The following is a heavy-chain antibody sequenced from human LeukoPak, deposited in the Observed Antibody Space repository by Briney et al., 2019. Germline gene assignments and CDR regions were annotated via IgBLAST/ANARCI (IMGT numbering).Heavy chain of an antibody. V-gene: IGHV3-64D*09. Sequence: GGSLRLSCSASLFTLRRYAMYWVRQAPGEGREYVSPITVVGLTTHTAHSVKGRITLSRDNSPNTQFLYMSRLRAEKTPLFYSLKAPSAGPRGHHGMDVWGQGTTVTVSS. J-gene: IGHJ6*02. D-gene: IGHD6-13*01. CDR2: ITVVGLTT. CDR1: LFTLRRYA. CDR3: LKAPSAGPRGHHGMDV.